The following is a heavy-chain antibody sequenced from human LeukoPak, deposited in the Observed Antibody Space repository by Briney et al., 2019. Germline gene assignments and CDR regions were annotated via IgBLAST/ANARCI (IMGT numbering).Heavy chain of an antibody. Sequence: SVKVSCKASGGTFSSYAISWVRQAPGQGLEWMGGIIPIFGTANYAQKFQGRVTITTDESTSTAYMELSSLRSEDTAVYYCARGYGDYDYYHYMDVWGKGTTVTVSS. D-gene: IGHD4-17*01. CDR1: GGTFSSYA. J-gene: IGHJ6*03. V-gene: IGHV1-69*05. CDR2: IIPIFGTA. CDR3: ARGYGDYDYYHYMDV.